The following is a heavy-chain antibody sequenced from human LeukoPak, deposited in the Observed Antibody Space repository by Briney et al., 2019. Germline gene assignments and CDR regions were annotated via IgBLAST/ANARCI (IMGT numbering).Heavy chain of an antibody. V-gene: IGHV3-11*05. J-gene: IGHJ4*02. CDR2: ISSSSTYT. CDR3: VRGEEIVVVTAIGY. Sequence: PGGSLRLSCAASGFTFSDYYMSWIRQAPGKGLEWLSYISSSSTYTKCADSVKGRFTISRDNAKNSLYLQMNSLRAEDTAVYYCVRGEEIVVVTAIGYWGQGTLVTVSS. CDR1: GFTFSDYY. D-gene: IGHD2-21*02.